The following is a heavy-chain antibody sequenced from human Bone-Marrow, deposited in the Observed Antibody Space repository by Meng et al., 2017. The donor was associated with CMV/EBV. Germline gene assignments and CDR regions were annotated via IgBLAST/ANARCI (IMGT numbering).Heavy chain of an antibody. D-gene: IGHD2-2*02. CDR3: ARDYCSSTSRYTGFDY. Sequence: GGSLRLSCAASGFTFSSYWMGWVRQAPGKGLEWVANIKQDGSEKYYVDSVKGRFTISRDNAKNSLYLQMNSLRAEDTAVYYCARDYCSSTSRYTGFDYWGQGHLVTGSS. CDR1: GFTFSSYW. J-gene: IGHJ4*02. CDR2: IKQDGSEK. V-gene: IGHV3-7*01.